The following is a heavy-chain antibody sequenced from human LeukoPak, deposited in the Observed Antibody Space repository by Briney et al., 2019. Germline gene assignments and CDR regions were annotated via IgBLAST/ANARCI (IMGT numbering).Heavy chain of an antibody. CDR1: GGSFSGYY. J-gene: IGHJ6*03. Sequence: SETLSLTCAVYGGSFSGYYWSWIRQPPGKGLEWIGEINHSGSTNYNPSLKSRVTISVDTSKNQFSLKRSSVTAADTAVYYCARGSRRYSSSSNYYYYYMDVWGKGTTVTVSS. CDR3: ARGSRRYSSSSNYYYYYMDV. V-gene: IGHV4-34*01. D-gene: IGHD6-6*01. CDR2: INHSGST.